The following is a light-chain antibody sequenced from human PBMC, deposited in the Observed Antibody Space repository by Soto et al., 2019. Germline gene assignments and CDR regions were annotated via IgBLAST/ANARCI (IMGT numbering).Light chain of an antibody. CDR3: QQRINWPVT. Sequence: EIVLTQSPATLSLSPGERATLSCRASQSVSRYLAWYQQRPGQAPRLLVYDASKRATGIPARFSGSGSGTDFTLTINSLEPEDFAVYYCQQRINWPVTFGQGPRLEMK. V-gene: IGKV3-11*01. J-gene: IGKJ5*01. CDR2: DAS. CDR1: QSVSRY.